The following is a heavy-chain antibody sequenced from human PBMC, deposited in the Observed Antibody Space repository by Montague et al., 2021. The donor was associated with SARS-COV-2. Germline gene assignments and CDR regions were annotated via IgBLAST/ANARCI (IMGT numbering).Heavy chain of an antibody. Sequence: SETLSLTCSVSGGSISDYYWNWIRQPPGKGLEWIGYIYYNTGNTNYNPSRQSRVTISLDTSKNQFSLNLRSVTAADTALYFRARGTGYDYYFDCWGLGTLVTVSS. V-gene: IGHV4-59*01. CDR3: ARGTGYDYYFDC. J-gene: IGHJ4*02. D-gene: IGHD5-12*01. CDR1: GGSISDYY. CDR2: IYYNTGNT.